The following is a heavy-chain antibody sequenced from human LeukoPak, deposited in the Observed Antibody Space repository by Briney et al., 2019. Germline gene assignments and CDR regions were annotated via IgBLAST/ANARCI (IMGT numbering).Heavy chain of an antibody. CDR1: GGSISSSSYY. Sequence: SETLSLTCTVSGGSISSSSYYWGWIRQPPGKGLEWIGSIYYSGSTYYNPSLKSRVSISVHTSKNQFSLKLRSVTAADTAVYYCARYCSGGSCYSRVYWGQGTLVTVSS. CDR2: IYYSGST. V-gene: IGHV4-39*01. D-gene: IGHD2-15*01. CDR3: ARYCSGGSCYSRVY. J-gene: IGHJ4*02.